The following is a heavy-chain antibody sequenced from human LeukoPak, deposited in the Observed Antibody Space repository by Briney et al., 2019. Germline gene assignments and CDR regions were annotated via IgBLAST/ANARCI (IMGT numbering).Heavy chain of an antibody. CDR3: ARGVLGYSYGFDY. D-gene: IGHD5-18*01. V-gene: IGHV3-53*04. Sequence: GGSLRLSCAASGFTVSSNYMSWVRQAPGRGLEWVSVIFSGGTTYYADSVKGRFTISRHNSENTLYLQMNSLRGEDTAVYYCARGVLGYSYGFDYWGQGTLVTVSS. J-gene: IGHJ4*02. CDR2: IFSGGTT. CDR1: GFTVSSNY.